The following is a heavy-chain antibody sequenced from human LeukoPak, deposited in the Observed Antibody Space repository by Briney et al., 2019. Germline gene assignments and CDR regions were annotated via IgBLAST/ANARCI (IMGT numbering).Heavy chain of an antibody. J-gene: IGHJ6*04. CDR3: AKDSPDLRRGAFDI. CDR1: GFTFSSYG. D-gene: IGHD5/OR15-5a*01. V-gene: IGHV3-30*18. CDR2: ISYDGSNK. Sequence: QPGRSLRLSCAASGFTFSSYGMHWVRQAPGKGLEWVAVISYDGSNKYYADSVKGRFTISRDNSKNTLYLQMNSLRAEDTAVYYCAKDSPDLRRGAFDIWGKGTTVTVSS.